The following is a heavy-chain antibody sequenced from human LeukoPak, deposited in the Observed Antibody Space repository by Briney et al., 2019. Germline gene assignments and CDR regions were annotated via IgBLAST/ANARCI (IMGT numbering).Heavy chain of an antibody. V-gene: IGHV1-2*02. D-gene: IGHD2-15*01. CDR3: ARGQCSGGSCYLDY. CDR2: INPNSGGT. Sequence: ASVKVSCKASGYTFTGYYIHWVRQAPGQGLEWMGWINPNSGGTNYAQKFQGRVTMTRDTSISTAYMELSRLRSDDTAVYYCARGQCSGGSCYLDYWGQGTLVTVSS. J-gene: IGHJ4*02. CDR1: GYTFTGYY.